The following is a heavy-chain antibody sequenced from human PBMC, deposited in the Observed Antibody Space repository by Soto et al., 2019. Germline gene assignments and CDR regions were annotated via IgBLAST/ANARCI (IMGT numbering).Heavy chain of an antibody. CDR3: ARRGITGAMSVFDY. D-gene: IGHD1-20*01. CDR1: GGSFRGYY. CDR2: INHSGST. Sequence: ETLSLTSAVYGGSFRGYYWSWIRQPPGEGLQWIGEINHSGSTSYNPSLKSRVTISVDTSKIQFSLKLSSVTAADTAVYYCARRGITGAMSVFDYWGQGTLVTVSS. V-gene: IGHV4-34*01. J-gene: IGHJ4*02.